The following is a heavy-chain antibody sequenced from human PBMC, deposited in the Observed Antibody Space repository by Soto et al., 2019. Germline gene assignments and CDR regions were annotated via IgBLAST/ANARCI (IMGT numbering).Heavy chain of an antibody. CDR3: AKGPYSGIHLNY. J-gene: IGHJ4*02. Sequence: PGGSLSLSGETSGLSFSCYGMNSVREAPGKGLEWVAVISYDGSNKYYADSVKGRFTISRDNSKNTLYLQMNSLRAEDTAVYYCAKGPYSGIHLNYWGERTMVTVS. CDR1: GLSFSCYG. D-gene: IGHD1-26*01. CDR2: ISYDGSNK. V-gene: IGHV3-30*18.